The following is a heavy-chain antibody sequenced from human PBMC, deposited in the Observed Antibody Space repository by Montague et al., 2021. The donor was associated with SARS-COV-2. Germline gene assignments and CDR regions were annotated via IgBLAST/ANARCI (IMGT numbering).Heavy chain of an antibody. CDR2: INHSGST. CDR1: GGSFSGYY. D-gene: IGHD6-13*01. Sequence: SETLSLTCAVYGGSFSGYYWSWIRQPPGKGLEWIGEINHSGSTNYNPSLKSQVTISVDTSKNQFSLKLSSVTAADTAVYYCARGHYSSSWYGIRYYFDYWGQGTLVTVSS. V-gene: IGHV4-34*01. CDR3: ARGHYSSSWYGIRYYFDY. J-gene: IGHJ4*02.